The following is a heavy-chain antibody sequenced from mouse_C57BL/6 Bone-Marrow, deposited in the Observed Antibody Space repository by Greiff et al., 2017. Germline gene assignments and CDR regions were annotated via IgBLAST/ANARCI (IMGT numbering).Heavy chain of an antibody. CDR2: ISSGGSYT. CDR3: AKRFGTPFAN. J-gene: IGHJ3*01. CDR1: GFTFSSYG. D-gene: IGHD4-1*01. Sequence: EVQLQQSGGALVKPGGSLKLSCAASGFTFSSYGMSWVRQTPDKRLEWVATISSGGSYTYYPDSVKGRFTISRDNAKNTLYLQMSSLKSEDTAMYYCAKRFGTPFANWGQGTLVTVSA. V-gene: IGHV5-6*01.